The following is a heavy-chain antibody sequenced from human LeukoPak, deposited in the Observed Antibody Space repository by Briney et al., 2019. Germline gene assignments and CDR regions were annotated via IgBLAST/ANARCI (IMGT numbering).Heavy chain of an antibody. CDR1: GFTFGDYV. CDR2: IRSKAYGATT. D-gene: IGHD3-3*01. J-gene: IGHJ4*02. Sequence: GGSLRLSCTASGFTFGDYVMSWFRQAPGKGLEGVGFIRSKAYGATTEYAASVKGRFTISRDDSKSIAYLQMNSLKTEDTAVYYCSREAGFWSGFDCWGQGTLVTVSS. V-gene: IGHV3-49*03. CDR3: SREAGFWSGFDC.